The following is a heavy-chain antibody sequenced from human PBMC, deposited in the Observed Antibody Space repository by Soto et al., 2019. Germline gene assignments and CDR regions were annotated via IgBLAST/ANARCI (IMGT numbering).Heavy chain of an antibody. CDR3: AGRSGSSDY. Sequence: GGSLRLSCAASGFTFSNYTMHWVRQAPGKGLEWVALISYDEIDKYFADAVKGRFTISRDNSKNTLYLQMDGLRAEDTAVYYCAGRSGSSDYWGRGTLVTVSS. V-gene: IGHV3-30*04. D-gene: IGHD3-10*01. CDR1: GFTFSNYT. J-gene: IGHJ4*02. CDR2: ISYDEIDK.